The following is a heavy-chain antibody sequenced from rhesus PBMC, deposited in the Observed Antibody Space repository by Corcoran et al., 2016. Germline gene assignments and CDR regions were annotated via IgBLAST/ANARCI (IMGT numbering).Heavy chain of an antibody. Sequence: EVQLVQSGAEVKKPGASVKIYCMDSGYTFTDHYLNWVRQSPGKGLEGMGRCEQEDGETDNAEKFQDRVTLTADMSTDTAYMGLSSLRSEGTAVYYGARDRWSGYSRFDYWGQGVLVTVSS. J-gene: IGHJ4*01. D-gene: IGHD5-24*01. CDR3: ARDRWSGYSRFDY. CDR2: CEQEDGET. V-gene: IGHV1-111*02. CDR1: GYTFTDHY.